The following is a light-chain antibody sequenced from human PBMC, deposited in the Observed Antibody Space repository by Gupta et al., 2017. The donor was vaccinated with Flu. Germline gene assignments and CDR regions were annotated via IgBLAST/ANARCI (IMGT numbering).Light chain of an antibody. CDR2: GAS. Sequence: EIVMTQSPDTLSVSPGERATLSCRASQSISSNLAWYQHKPGRAPRLLIFGASTRATGIADRFSGSGSGTEFTLTISSLESEDFAVYYCQQNDDWPPITFGQGTRLEIK. J-gene: IGKJ5*01. CDR1: QSISSN. CDR3: QQNDDWPPIT. V-gene: IGKV3-15*01.